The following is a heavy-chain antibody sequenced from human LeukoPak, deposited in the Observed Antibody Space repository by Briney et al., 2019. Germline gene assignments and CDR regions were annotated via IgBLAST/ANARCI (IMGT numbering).Heavy chain of an antibody. Sequence: PGGSLRLSCAASGFTFSSYNMNWVRQAPGKGLEWVSSITSSSTYIYYADSVRGRFTISRDNAKNSLYLQMNSLRAEDTAVYYCAREEVVQGFYWGQGTLVTVSS. V-gene: IGHV3-21*01. D-gene: IGHD3-10*02. CDR3: AREEVVQGFY. J-gene: IGHJ4*02. CDR2: ITSSSTYI. CDR1: GFTFSSYN.